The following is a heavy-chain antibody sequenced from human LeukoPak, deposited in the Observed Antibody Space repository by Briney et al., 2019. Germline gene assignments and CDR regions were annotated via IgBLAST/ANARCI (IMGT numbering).Heavy chain of an antibody. CDR2: IIPIFGTA. CDR3: ARGLPDGSGSYPQPFDY. V-gene: IGHV1-69*06. Sequence: GASVKVSCKASGGTFSSYAISWVRQAPGQGLEWMGGIIPIFGTANYAQKFQGRVTITADKSTSTAYMELSSLRSEDTAVYYCARGLPDGSGSYPQPFDYWGQGTLVTVSS. CDR1: GGTFSSYA. J-gene: IGHJ4*02. D-gene: IGHD3-10*01.